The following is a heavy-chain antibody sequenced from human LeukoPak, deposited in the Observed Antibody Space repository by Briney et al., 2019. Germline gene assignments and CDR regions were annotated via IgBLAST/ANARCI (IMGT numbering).Heavy chain of an antibody. CDR3: ARGGAGGVVVVAAKYFDY. CDR1: GYTFTGYY. CDR2: INPNSGGT. D-gene: IGHD2-15*01. Sequence: ASVKVSCKASGYTFTGYYMHWVRQAPGQGLEWMGWINPNSGGTNYAQTFQGRVTMTRDTSISTAYMELSRLRSDDTAVYYCARGGAGGVVVVAAKYFDYWGQGTLVTVSS. V-gene: IGHV1-2*02. J-gene: IGHJ4*02.